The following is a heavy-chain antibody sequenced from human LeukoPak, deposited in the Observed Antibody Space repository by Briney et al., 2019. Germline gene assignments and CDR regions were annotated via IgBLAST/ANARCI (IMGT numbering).Heavy chain of an antibody. D-gene: IGHD3-22*01. CDR3: ARDRSSGTSDY. CDR2: ISAYNGNT. J-gene: IGHJ4*02. CDR1: GYTFTSYG. Sequence: GASVKVSCKASGYTFTSYGISWVRQAPGQGLEWMGWISAYNGNTNYAQKLQGRVTMTTDTSTSTAHMELRSLRSDDTAVYYCARDRSSGTSDYWGQGTLVTVSS. V-gene: IGHV1-18*01.